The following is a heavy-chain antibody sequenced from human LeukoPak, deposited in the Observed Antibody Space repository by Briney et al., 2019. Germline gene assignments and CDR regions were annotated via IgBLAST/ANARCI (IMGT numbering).Heavy chain of an antibody. Sequence: ETLSLTCTVSGGSFGSGSYYWSWIRQAPGKGLEWVSSFGTRSTSVCHAGSVKGRFAISRDNAKNSLYLQMNSLRAEDTALYYCAREVSEGFDFWGQGTLVTVSS. CDR1: GGSFGSGSYY. V-gene: IGHV3-21*01. CDR3: AREVSEGFDF. J-gene: IGHJ4*02. CDR2: FGTRSTSV. D-gene: IGHD3-22*01.